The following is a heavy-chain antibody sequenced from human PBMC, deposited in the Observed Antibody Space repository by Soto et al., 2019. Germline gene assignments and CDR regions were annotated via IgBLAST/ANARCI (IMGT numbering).Heavy chain of an antibody. D-gene: IGHD6-13*01. Sequence: SGPTLVNPTQTLTLTCTFSGFSLSTTGVGVSWIRQPPGKALEWPALIYWHDDKRYSPSLKSRLTITKHTSKYQLVLTMTNMDPVDTATYYCSHRGGAAVGLYYFDYWGQGALVTVSS. V-gene: IGHV2-5*01. CDR3: SHRGGAAVGLYYFDY. J-gene: IGHJ4*02. CDR2: IYWHDDK. CDR1: GFSLSTTGVG.